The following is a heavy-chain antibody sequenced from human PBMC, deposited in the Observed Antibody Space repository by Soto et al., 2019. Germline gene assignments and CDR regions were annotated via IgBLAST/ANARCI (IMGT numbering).Heavy chain of an antibody. CDR2: ISWNSGAI. J-gene: IGHJ4*02. Sequence: PGGSLRLSCAASGFTFDDHAMHWVRQAPGKGLEWVSGISWNSGAIDYADSVKGRFTISRDNAKNSLYLQMNSLRPEDTALYYCAKNRAGGYDFDYWGQGTLVTVSS. D-gene: IGHD5-12*01. CDR1: GFTFDDHA. CDR3: AKNRAGGYDFDY. V-gene: IGHV3-9*01.